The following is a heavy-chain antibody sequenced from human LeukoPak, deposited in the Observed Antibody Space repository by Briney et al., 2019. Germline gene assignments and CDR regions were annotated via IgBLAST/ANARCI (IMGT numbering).Heavy chain of an antibody. Sequence: SETLSLTCTVSGGSISSGGYYWSWIRQPPGKGLEWIGYIYHSGSTYYNPSLKSRVTISVDRSKNQFSLKLSSVTAADTAVYYCARVGVTLDLAARRGYYFDYWGQGTLVTVSS. D-gene: IGHD6-6*01. CDR1: GGSISSGGYY. V-gene: IGHV4-30-2*01. CDR2: IYHSGST. J-gene: IGHJ4*02. CDR3: ARVGVTLDLAARRGYYFDY.